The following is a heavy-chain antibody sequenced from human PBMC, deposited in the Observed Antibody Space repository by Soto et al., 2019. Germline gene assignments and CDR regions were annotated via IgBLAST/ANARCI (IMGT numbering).Heavy chain of an antibody. D-gene: IGHD3-10*01. CDR2: ISSSSYTI. V-gene: IGHV3-48*02. J-gene: IGHJ4*02. CDR1: GFTFNTYN. Sequence: GGSLRLSCTASGFTFNTYNMNWVRQAPGKGLEWVSYISSSSYTIKYADSVEGRFTVSRDNGKKSLYLQMNSLRDEDTAVYFCAREISLSAGSYFDYWGQGTLVTVS. CDR3: AREISLSAGSYFDY.